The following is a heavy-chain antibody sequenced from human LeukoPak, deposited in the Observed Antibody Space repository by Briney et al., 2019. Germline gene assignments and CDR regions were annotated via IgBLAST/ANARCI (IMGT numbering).Heavy chain of an antibody. Sequence: KPSETLSLTCTVSGGSISSYYWSWIRQPPGKGLEWIGYIYYSGSTNYNPSLKSRVTISVDTSKNQLSLKLSSVTAADTAVYYCARVRRSAVAGLWLDYWGQGTLVTVSS. D-gene: IGHD6-19*01. CDR3: ARVRRSAVAGLWLDY. J-gene: IGHJ4*02. V-gene: IGHV4-59*01. CDR2: IYYSGST. CDR1: GGSISSYY.